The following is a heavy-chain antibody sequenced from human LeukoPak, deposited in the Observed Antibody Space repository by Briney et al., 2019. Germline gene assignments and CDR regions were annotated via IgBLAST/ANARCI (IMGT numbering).Heavy chain of an antibody. J-gene: IGHJ3*02. Sequence: GRSLRLSCAASGFTFSSYGVHWVRQAPGKGLEWVAVIWYDGSNKYYADSVKGRFTISRDNSKNTLYLQVNSLRAEDTAVYYCARAEGYYDSSGNDAFDIWGQGTMVTVSS. D-gene: IGHD3-22*01. CDR3: ARAEGYYDSSGNDAFDI. V-gene: IGHV3-33*01. CDR1: GFTFSSYG. CDR2: IWYDGSNK.